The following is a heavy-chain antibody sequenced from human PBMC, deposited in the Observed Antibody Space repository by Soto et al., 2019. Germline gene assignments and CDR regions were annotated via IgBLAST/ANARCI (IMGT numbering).Heavy chain of an antibody. J-gene: IGHJ4*02. D-gene: IGHD6-13*01. Sequence: GDSLKISCKGSGYSFTSYWIGWVRQMPGKGLEWMGIIYPGDSDTRYSPSFQGQVTIAADKSISTAYLQWSSLKASDTAMYYCARLSFNSSSWPLFDYCGQGTLVTGSS. CDR1: GYSFTSYW. CDR3: ARLSFNSSSWPLFDY. V-gene: IGHV5-51*01. CDR2: IYPGDSDT.